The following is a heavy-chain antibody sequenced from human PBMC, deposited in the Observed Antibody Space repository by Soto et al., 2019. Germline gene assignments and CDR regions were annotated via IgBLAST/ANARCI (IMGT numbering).Heavy chain of an antibody. CDR3: AWSSSPSHSYGLDV. D-gene: IGHD6-6*01. CDR1: GGSFDSGDYY. J-gene: IGHJ6*02. CDR2: VYYTGST. V-gene: IGHV4-30-4*01. Sequence: QVQLQESGPGLVQPSQTLSLTCSVSGGSFDSGDYYWHWIRQPPGKFLEYIGYVYYTGSTYYNPSLKRRFTISLDTSENQFSLKLNSVPAADTAVYFCAWSSSPSHSYGLDVWGQGTKVTVSS.